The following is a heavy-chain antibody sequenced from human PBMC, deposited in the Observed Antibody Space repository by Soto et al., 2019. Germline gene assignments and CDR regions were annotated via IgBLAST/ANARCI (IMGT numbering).Heavy chain of an antibody. CDR2: ISWNSGSI. D-gene: IGHD6-13*01. CDR3: AKDTYSSPFNYGMDV. Sequence: GGSLRLSCAASGFTFDDYAMHWVRQAPGKGLEWVSGISWNSGSIGYADSVKGRFTISRDNAKNSLYLQMNSLRAEDTALYYCAKDTYSSPFNYGMDVWGQGTRVTVSS. J-gene: IGHJ6*02. CDR1: GFTFDDYA. V-gene: IGHV3-9*01.